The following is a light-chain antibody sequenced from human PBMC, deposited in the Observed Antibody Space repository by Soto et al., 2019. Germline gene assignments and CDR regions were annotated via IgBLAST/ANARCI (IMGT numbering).Light chain of an antibody. V-gene: IGLV2-11*01. CDR3: CSYADSNSYV. CDR1: SSDVGGYNY. J-gene: IGLJ1*01. Sequence: QSVLTQPRSVSGSPGQSVTISCTGTSSDVGGYNYVSWYQQHPGKAPKLLIYGVSERPSGVPVRFSGSKSGSTASLTISGLQAEDEADYYCCSYADSNSYVFGTGTKVTVL. CDR2: GVS.